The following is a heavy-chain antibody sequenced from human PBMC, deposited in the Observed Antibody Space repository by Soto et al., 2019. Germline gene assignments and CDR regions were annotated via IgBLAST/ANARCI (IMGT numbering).Heavy chain of an antibody. Sequence: SETLSLTCAVYGGSFSGYYWSWIRQPPGKGLEWIGEINHSGSTKYNPSLKSRLTISVDTSKNQFSLKLTSVTAADTAVYFCAREDDGGDRDYYGLDVWGQGTTVTVSS. CDR2: INHSGST. D-gene: IGHD2-21*02. V-gene: IGHV4-34*01. CDR3: AREDDGGDRDYYGLDV. CDR1: GGSFSGYY. J-gene: IGHJ6*02.